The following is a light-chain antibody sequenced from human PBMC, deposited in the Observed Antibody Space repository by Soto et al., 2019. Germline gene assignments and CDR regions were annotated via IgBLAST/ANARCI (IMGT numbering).Light chain of an antibody. CDR3: SSYTSSSTSCV. CDR1: SIAVGGYNY. CDR2: EVS. J-gene: IGLJ1*01. Sequence: QSVLSPPPFVCGSPGQSITISCTGTSIAVGGYNYVSWYQQHPGKAPKLMIYEVSNRPSGVSNRFSGSKSGNTASLTIYGLQAEDEADYYCSSYTSSSTSCVFANGTKVSIL. V-gene: IGLV2-14*01.